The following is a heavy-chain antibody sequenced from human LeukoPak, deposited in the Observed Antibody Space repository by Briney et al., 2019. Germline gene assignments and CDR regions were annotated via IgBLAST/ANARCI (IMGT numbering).Heavy chain of an antibody. J-gene: IGHJ4*02. D-gene: IGHD3-10*01. Sequence: SVNVSCKASGGTFSSYTISWVQQASGQGLEWMGRIIPILGIANCAQKFQGRVTITADKSTSTAYMELSSLRSEDTAVYYCARDLGELTDYWGQGTLVTVSS. CDR2: IIPILGIA. CDR3: ARDLGELTDY. CDR1: GGTFSSYT. V-gene: IGHV1-69*04.